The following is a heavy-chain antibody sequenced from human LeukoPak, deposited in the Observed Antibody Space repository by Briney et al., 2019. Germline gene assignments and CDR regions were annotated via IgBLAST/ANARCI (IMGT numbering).Heavy chain of an antibody. CDR2: IYYSGST. D-gene: IGHD4-11*01. CDR3: ARLLNLVDYSNFDY. CDR1: GGSISSGGYY. J-gene: IGHJ4*02. Sequence: ASETLSLTCTVSGGSISSGGYYWSWIRQHPGKGLEWIGYIYYSGSTYYNPSLKSRVTISVDTSKNQFSLKLSSVTAADTAVYYCARLLNLVDYSNFDYWGQGTLVTVSS. V-gene: IGHV4-31*03.